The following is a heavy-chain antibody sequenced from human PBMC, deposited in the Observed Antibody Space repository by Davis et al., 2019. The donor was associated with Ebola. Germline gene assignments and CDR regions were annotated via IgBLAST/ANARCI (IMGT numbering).Heavy chain of an antibody. D-gene: IGHD4-17*01. CDR2: INPSGGST. CDR1: GGTFSSYA. J-gene: IGHJ5*02. Sequence: GESLKISCAASGGTFSSYAISWVRQAPGQGLEWMGIINPSGGSTSYAQKFQGRVTMTRDTSTSTVYMELSSLRSEDTAVYYCARGPTTVTTRNWFDPWGQGTLVTVSS. CDR3: ARGPTTVTTRNWFDP. V-gene: IGHV1-46*01.